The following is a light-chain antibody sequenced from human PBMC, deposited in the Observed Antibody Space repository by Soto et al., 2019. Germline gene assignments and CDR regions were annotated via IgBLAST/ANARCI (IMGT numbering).Light chain of an antibody. J-gene: IGLJ1*01. V-gene: IGLV2-18*02. CDR1: SSDVGGYNR. Sequence: QSALTQPPSVSGSPGQSVAISCTGTSSDVGGYNRVSWYQQAPGKAPKLLIYDVSNRPSGGSTRFSGSKSGNTASLTSSGLQAEDEADYYCTSYASGSAYVFGPGTKLTVL. CDR3: TSYASGSAYV. CDR2: DVS.